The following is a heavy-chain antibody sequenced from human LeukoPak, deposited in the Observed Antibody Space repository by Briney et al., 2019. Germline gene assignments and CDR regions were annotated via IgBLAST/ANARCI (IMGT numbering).Heavy chain of an antibody. CDR1: GFTVSSYA. J-gene: IGHJ4*02. V-gene: IGHV3-23*01. CDR3: AKEGKKVGSTYDFDY. D-gene: IGHD1-26*01. Sequence: PGGSLRLSCAASGFTVSSYAMSWVRPAPGRGLEWVSGLSGRGENTYYADSLKGRFTISRDNSKNTLYLQMNSLRAEDTAVYYCAKEGKKVGSTYDFDYWGQGTLVTVSS. CDR2: LSGRGENT.